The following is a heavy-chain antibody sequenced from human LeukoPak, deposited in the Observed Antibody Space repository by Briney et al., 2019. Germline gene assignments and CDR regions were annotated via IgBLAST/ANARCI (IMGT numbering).Heavy chain of an antibody. CDR3: ARGSRGYCTNGICHGGLTENWFDP. CDR2: ISPAGGTT. Sequence: GGSLIFSCAVSGFTFSSEAMGWVRQLPGGGLEWVSTISPAGGTTYYADSVKGRFTISRDNSKNTLYLQMNSLRAEDTAVYYCARGSRGYCTNGICHGGLTENWFDPWGQGTLVTVSS. D-gene: IGHD2-8*01. V-gene: IGHV3-23*01. J-gene: IGHJ5*02. CDR1: GFTFSSEA.